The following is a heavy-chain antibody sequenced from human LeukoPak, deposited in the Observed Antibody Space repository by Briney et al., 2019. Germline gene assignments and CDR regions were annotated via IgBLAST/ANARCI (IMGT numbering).Heavy chain of an antibody. D-gene: IGHD3-16*01. V-gene: IGHV3-23*01. CDR3: AKDWGEYFDYVWGSFTSFDS. Sequence: PGGSLRLSCAASGFTFSSYGVSWVRQAPGKGLEWVSGISGSGHRTYYVDSVKGRFTISRDNSKSTLYLQMNSLRAEDTAVYYCAKDWGEYFDYVWGSFTSFDSWGQGTLVTVSS. CDR2: ISGSGHRT. CDR1: GFTFSSYG. J-gene: IGHJ4*02.